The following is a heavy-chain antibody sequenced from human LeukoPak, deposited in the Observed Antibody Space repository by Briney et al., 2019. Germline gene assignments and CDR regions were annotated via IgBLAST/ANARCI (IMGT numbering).Heavy chain of an antibody. D-gene: IGHD1-26*01. Sequence: PGGTLRLSCAASGFTFSSYGMNWVRQAPGKGLEWVSTISGSGGRTFYGDSVKGRFSISRDISKNTLYLQMNSLRAEDTAVYYCTTDGVGIEGATFDYWGQGTLVTVSS. J-gene: IGHJ4*02. CDR2: ISGSGGRT. CDR1: GFTFSSYG. V-gene: IGHV3-23*01. CDR3: TTDGVGIEGATFDY.